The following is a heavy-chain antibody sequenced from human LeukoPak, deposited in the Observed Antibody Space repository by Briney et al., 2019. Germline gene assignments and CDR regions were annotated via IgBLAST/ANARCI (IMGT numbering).Heavy chain of an antibody. CDR3: ARDRGQWLVLDYFDY. J-gene: IGHJ4*02. D-gene: IGHD6-19*01. CDR1: GYTFTGYY. Sequence: ASVKVSCKASGYTFTGYYMHWVRQAPGQGLEWMGRINPNSGGTNYAQKFQGRVTMTRDTSINTAYMELRSLRSDDAAVYYCARDRGQWLVLDYFDYWGQGTLVTVSS. V-gene: IGHV1-2*06. CDR2: INPNSGGT.